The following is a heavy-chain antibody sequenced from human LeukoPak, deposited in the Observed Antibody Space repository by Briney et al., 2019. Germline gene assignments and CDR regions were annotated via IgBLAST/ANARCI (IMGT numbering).Heavy chain of an antibody. CDR1: GFTFSSYA. D-gene: IGHD3-16*01. CDR2: ISGSGGST. V-gene: IGHV3-23*01. CDR3: ASSPRWASYGNDIDY. Sequence: HPGGSLRLSCAASGFTFSSYAMSWVRQAPGKGLEWVSAISGSGGSTYYADSVKGRFTISRGNAKNTLYLQMNSLRAEDTAVYYCASSPRWASYGNDIDYWGQGTLVTVSS. J-gene: IGHJ4*02.